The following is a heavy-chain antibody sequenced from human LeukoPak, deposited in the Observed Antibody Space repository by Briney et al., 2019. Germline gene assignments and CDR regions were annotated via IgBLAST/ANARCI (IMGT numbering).Heavy chain of an antibody. CDR3: ATRRNSSGWNYFDY. CDR1: GGSFSGYY. Sequence: QSSETLSLTCAVYGGSFSGYYWSWIRQPPGKGLEWIGEINHSGSTNYNPSLKSRVTISVDTSKNQFSLKLSSVTAADTAVYYYATRRNSSGWNYFDYWGQGTLVTVSS. D-gene: IGHD6-19*01. J-gene: IGHJ4*02. V-gene: IGHV4-34*01. CDR2: INHSGST.